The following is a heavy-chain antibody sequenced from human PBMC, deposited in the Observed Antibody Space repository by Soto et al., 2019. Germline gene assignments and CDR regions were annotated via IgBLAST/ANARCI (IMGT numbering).Heavy chain of an antibody. CDR1: GFTFSSYS. CDR2: IKQDGSEK. V-gene: IGHV3-7*05. Sequence: GGSLRLSCAASGFTFSSYSMSWVRQAPGKGLEWVANIKQDGSEKYYVDSVKGRFTISKDNSKNMLYLQMNSLRDEDTAVYYCAKKPNGFDSWGQGTLVTVSS. J-gene: IGHJ5*01. CDR3: AKKPNGFDS.